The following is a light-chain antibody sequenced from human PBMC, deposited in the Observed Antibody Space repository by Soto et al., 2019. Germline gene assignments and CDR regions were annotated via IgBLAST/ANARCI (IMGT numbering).Light chain of an antibody. CDR2: GTN. CDR3: KSYDNSLSGSRV. J-gene: IGLJ3*02. CDR1: RSNIGAGYD. Sequence: QSVLPQPPSVAGAPGQRVTLSCTGRRSNIGAGYDVHWYQQLPGTAPKLLIYGTNNRPSGVPDRFSGSKSGMSASLAITGLQAADEANDYGKSYDNSLSGSRVFGGGTKLTVL. V-gene: IGLV1-40*01.